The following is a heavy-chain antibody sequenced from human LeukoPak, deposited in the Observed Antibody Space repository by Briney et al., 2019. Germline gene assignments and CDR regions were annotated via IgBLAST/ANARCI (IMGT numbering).Heavy chain of an antibody. J-gene: IGHJ4*02. CDR1: GYSFTSYW. CDR2: VYPGDSDT. D-gene: IGHD2-8*02. CDR3: ARWSTARPLDY. V-gene: IGHV5-51*01. Sequence: GESLKISCKGSGYSFTSYWMGWVRQMPGKGPEWMGIVYPGDSDTRYGPSFQGQVTISADKSISTAYLQWSSLKASDTAICYCARWSTARPLDYWAQGTLVTVSS.